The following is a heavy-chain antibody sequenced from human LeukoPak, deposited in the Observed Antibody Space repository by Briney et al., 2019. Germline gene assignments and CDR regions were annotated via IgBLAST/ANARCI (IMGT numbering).Heavy chain of an antibody. J-gene: IGHJ3*02. CDR3: ARGLQENLAWLTAFSAFDI. V-gene: IGHV1-18*01. CDR2: ISAYNGNT. CDR1: GYTFTSYG. Sequence: ASVMVSCKTSGYTFTSYGISWVRQAPGQGLEWMGWISAYNGNTNYAQKVRGRVTMTTDTSTSTAYMELRSLRSDDTAVYYCARGLQENLAWLTAFSAFDIWGQGTMVTVSS. D-gene: IGHD6-19*01.